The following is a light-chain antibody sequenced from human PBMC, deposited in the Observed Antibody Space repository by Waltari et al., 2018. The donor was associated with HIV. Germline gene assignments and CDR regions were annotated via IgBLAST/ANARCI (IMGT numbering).Light chain of an antibody. CDR3: GVWDDSLNGQV. CDR2: TNN. CDR1: SPNIGRNT. J-gene: IGLJ2*01. Sequence: QSVLTQPPSASGTPGQRVTISCSGSSPNIGRNTVNWYQQLPGTAPKLLIYTNNQGPSWVPDRFSGSKSGTSASLAISGLHSDDEAHYYCGVWDDSLNGQVFGGGTKLTVL. V-gene: IGLV1-44*01.